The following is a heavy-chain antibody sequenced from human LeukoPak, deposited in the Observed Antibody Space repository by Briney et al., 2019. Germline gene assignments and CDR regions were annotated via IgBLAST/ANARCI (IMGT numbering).Heavy chain of an antibody. CDR2: ISGSGGST. Sequence: PGGSLRLSCAVSGFTFSSYDMSWVRQAPGKGLEWVSGISGSGGSTYYADSVKGRFTISRDTSKNALYLQMNSLRVEDTAVYYCAHGTVYQLDYWGQGTLVTVSS. CDR1: GFTFSSYD. D-gene: IGHD2-2*01. CDR3: AHGTVYQLDY. V-gene: IGHV3-23*01. J-gene: IGHJ4*02.